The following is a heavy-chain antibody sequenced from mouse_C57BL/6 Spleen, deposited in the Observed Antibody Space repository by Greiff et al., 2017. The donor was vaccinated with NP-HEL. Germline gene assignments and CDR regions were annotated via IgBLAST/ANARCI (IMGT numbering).Heavy chain of an antibody. Sequence: QVQLQQPGAELVMPGASVKLSCKASGYTFTSYWMHWVKQRPGQGLEWIGEIDPSDGYPNYNQKFKGKSTMTVDKSSSTAYMQLSSLTSEDSAVYYCARSVPYYYAMDYWGQGTSVTVSS. J-gene: IGHJ4*01. CDR2: IDPSDGYP. V-gene: IGHV1-69*01. D-gene: IGHD6-1*01. CDR3: ARSVPYYYAMDY. CDR1: GYTFTSYW.